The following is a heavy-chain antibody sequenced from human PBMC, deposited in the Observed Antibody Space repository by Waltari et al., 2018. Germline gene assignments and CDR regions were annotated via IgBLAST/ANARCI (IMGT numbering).Heavy chain of an antibody. CDR1: GFTFDDYA. CDR3: AKVSSSGWYDY. CDR2: ISWNSGSI. J-gene: IGHJ4*02. D-gene: IGHD6-19*01. V-gene: IGHV3-9*01. Sequence: EVQLVESGGGLVQPGRSLRLSCAASGFTFDDYATHWVRQAPGKGLEWVSGISWNSGSIGYADSVKGRFTISRDNAKNSLYLQMNSLRAEDTALYYCAKVSSSGWYDYWGQGTLVIVSS.